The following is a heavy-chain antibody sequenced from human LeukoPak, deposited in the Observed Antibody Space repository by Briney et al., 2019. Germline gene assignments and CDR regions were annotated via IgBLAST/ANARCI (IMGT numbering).Heavy chain of an antibody. Sequence: GGSLRLSCAASGFTFSSYGMHWVRQAPGKGLEWVAVIWYDGSNKYYADSVKGRFTISRDNSKNTLYLQMNSLRAEDTAVYYCARDSDFGAPENYYGMDVWAKGTTVTVPS. CDR2: IWYDGSNK. J-gene: IGHJ6*04. CDR1: GFTFSSYG. CDR3: ARDSDFGAPENYYGMDV. D-gene: IGHD3-16*01. V-gene: IGHV3-33*01.